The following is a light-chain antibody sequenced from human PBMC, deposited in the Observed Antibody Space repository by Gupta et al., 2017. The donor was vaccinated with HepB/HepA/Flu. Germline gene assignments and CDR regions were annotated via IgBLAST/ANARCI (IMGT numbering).Light chain of an antibody. CDR1: SVNLGSNT. J-gene: IGLJ3*02. CDR2: SNT. V-gene: IGLV1-44*01. CDR3: TTWDDSLSGRL. Sequence: SVLTQPPSASGTPGQRVTISCSGSSVNLGSNTVNWYQHFPGTAPKLLIHSNTQRPSGVPARFSGSKSGTSASLVISGLQSEDEADYYCTTWDDSLSGRLFGGGTKLTVL.